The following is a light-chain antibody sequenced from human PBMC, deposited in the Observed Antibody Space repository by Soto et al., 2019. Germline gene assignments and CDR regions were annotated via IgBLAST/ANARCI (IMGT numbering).Light chain of an antibody. CDR2: AAS. CDR3: QKYNSVPS. V-gene: IGKV1-27*01. CDR1: QGSSTY. J-gene: IGKJ4*01. Sequence: DIPMTPAPSSVSASIGDRVTITCRASQGSSTYSAWNQQKPGKVPKLLIYAASTLQSGVPSRFSGSGSGTAFNLTISSREPEDVATHYCQKYNSVPSFGGGNKVEIK.